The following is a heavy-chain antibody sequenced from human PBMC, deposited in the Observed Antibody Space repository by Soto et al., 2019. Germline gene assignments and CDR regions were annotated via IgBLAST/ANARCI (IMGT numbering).Heavy chain of an antibody. V-gene: IGHV4-38-2*01. J-gene: IGHJ5*01. CDR3: ARDYYDSSGYYGSKYTWFDP. D-gene: IGHD3-22*01. CDR1: GYSISSGYY. CDR2: IYHSGST. Sequence: SETLSVTCAVSGYSISSGYYWGWIRQTPGKGLEWIGRIYHSGSTYYNPSLKSRVTISVDTSKNQFSLKLSSVTAAYTAVYYCARDYYDSSGYYGSKYTWFDPWGQGTLVTVSS.